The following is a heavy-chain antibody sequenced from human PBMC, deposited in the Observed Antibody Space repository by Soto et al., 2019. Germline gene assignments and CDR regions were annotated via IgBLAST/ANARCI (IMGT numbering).Heavy chain of an antibody. CDR2: ISFDGTTK. D-gene: IGHD3-10*01. V-gene: IGHV3-30*18. Sequence: GGSLRLSCAASGFPFYNYGMNWVRQAPGKGLEWVALISFDGTTKLYADSVKGRFTISRDNSKNTLFLEMNGLRVEDTAVYSCAKDSTYYYNPLPRDYFDSWGQGNPVTVSS. CDR3: AKDSTYYYNPLPRDYFDS. J-gene: IGHJ4*02. CDR1: GFPFYNYG.